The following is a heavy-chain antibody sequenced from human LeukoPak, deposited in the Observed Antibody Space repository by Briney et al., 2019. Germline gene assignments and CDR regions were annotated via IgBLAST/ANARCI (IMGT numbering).Heavy chain of an antibody. D-gene: IGHD6-6*01. CDR1: GGSISSSSYY. CDR2: IYYSGSI. J-gene: IGHJ4*02. Sequence: PSETLSLPCTVSGGSISSSSYYWGWIRQPPGKGLEWIGSIYYSGSIYYNPSLKSRVTISVDTSKNQFSLKLSSVTAADTAVYYCARDSAARPGYWGQGTLVTVSS. CDR3: ARDSAARPGY. V-gene: IGHV4-39*07.